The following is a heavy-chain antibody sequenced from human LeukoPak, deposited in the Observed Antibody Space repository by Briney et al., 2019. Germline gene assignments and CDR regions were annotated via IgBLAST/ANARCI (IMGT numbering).Heavy chain of an antibody. CDR1: GGSFSGYY. V-gene: IGHV4-34*01. J-gene: IGHJ6*03. Sequence: SETLSLTCAVYGGSFSGYYWSWIRQPPGKGLEWIGEINHSGSTNYNPSLKSRVTISVDTSKNQFSLKLSSVTAADTAVYYCARDVYSSSWNDLLYYYYYMDVWGKGTTVTVSS. D-gene: IGHD6-13*01. CDR3: ARDVYSSSWNDLLYYYYYMDV. CDR2: INHSGST.